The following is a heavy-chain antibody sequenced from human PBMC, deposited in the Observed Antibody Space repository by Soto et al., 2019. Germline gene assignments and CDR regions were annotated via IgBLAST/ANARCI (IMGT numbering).Heavy chain of an antibody. Sequence: SETLSLTCTVSGGSISSGGYYWSWIREPAGKGLEWIGNIYRSGSTYYNPSLKSRVTISVDTSKNQFSLKLRSVTAADTAVYDCERDGEWQLTYEYWGPGTLVTVSS. CDR1: GGSISSGGYY. CDR2: IYRSGST. J-gene: IGHJ4*02. CDR3: ERDGEWQLTYEY. V-gene: IGHV4-39*07. D-gene: IGHD1-26*01.